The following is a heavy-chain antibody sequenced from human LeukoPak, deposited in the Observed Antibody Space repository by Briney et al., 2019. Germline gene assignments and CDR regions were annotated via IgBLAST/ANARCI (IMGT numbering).Heavy chain of an antibody. J-gene: IGHJ4*02. CDR1: GFSFSAYA. CDR2: VSYDGRND. CDR3: ARRMGYGSGSYYTAYFDL. D-gene: IGHD3-10*01. Sequence: PGGSLRLSCAASGFSFSAYAMHWVRQAPGKGLEWVAVVSYDGRNDKYADSVKGRFTISRDSSKKTLDLLMSSLRLEDTAVYYCARRMGYGSGSYYTAYFDLWGLGPLVTVSS. V-gene: IGHV3-30*04.